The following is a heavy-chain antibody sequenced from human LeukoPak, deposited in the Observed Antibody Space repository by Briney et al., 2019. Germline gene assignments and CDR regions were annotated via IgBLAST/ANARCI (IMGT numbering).Heavy chain of an antibody. J-gene: IGHJ3*02. CDR1: GYTFTGYY. CDR3: ASPYCSSTSCSLDAFDI. D-gene: IGHD2-2*01. Sequence: GASVKVSCKASGYTFTGYYMHWVRQAPGQGLEWMGWINPNSGGTNYAQKFQGRVTMTRDTSISTAYMELSRPRSDDTAVYYCASPYCSSTSCSLDAFDIWGQGTMVTVSS. CDR2: INPNSGGT. V-gene: IGHV1-2*02.